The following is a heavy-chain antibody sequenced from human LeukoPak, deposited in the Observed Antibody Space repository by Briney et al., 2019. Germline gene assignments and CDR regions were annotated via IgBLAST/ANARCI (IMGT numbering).Heavy chain of an antibody. D-gene: IGHD1-26*01. J-gene: IGHJ4*02. CDR1: GLTFSSYS. CDR3: ARDHGWSYSY. V-gene: IGHV3-48*01. CDR2: ISSLSGTR. Sequence: GGSLRLSCAASGLTFSSYSMNWVRQAPGKGLEWVSFISSLSGTRDYADSVRGRFTISRDNAKNSLYLHMDSLRSEDTAVYYCARDHGWSYSYWGQGTLVTVSS.